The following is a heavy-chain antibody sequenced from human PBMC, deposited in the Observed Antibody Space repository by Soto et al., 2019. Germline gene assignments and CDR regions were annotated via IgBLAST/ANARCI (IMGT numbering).Heavy chain of an antibody. CDR2: ISGTGGST. Sequence: EVQLLESGGGLVQPGGSLRLSCAASGFTFSTYAMSWVHQAPGKGLEWVSAISGTGGSTYYADSVKGRFTISRDNSKNTLYLQMNSLRAEDTAVYYCAKNWDTTSSSSSHWGQVTLVTVSS. D-gene: IGHD6-6*01. V-gene: IGHV3-23*01. CDR1: GFTFSTYA. J-gene: IGHJ4*02. CDR3: AKNWDTTSSSSSH.